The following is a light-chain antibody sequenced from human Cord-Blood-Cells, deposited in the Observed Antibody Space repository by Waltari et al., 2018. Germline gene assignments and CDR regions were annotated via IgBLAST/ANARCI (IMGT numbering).Light chain of an antibody. Sequence: QSAPTQPASVSGSPGQSITISCTGTSSDVGNYNLVSWYQQHPGKAPKLMIYEGSKRPSGVSNRFSGSKSGNTASLTISGLQAEDEADYYCCSYAGSSTSYVFGTGTKVTVL. CDR2: EGS. CDR1: SSDVGNYNL. CDR3: CSYAGSSTSYV. V-gene: IGLV2-23*01. J-gene: IGLJ1*01.